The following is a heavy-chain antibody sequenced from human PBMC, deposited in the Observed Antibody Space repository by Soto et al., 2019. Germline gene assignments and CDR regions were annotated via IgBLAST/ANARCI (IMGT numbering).Heavy chain of an antibody. Sequence: EVQLVESGGGLVQPGRSLRLSCAASGFTFDDYAMHWVRQPPGKGLEWVSGITWNSGIIGYADSVKGRFTISRDNAKNSLYLQMNSLRAEDTALYYCAKDQWYSTSYYGYVDLWGRGTLVTVSS. CDR1: GFTFDDYA. V-gene: IGHV3-9*01. CDR3: AKDQWYSTSYYGYVDL. D-gene: IGHD6-13*01. CDR2: ITWNSGII. J-gene: IGHJ2*01.